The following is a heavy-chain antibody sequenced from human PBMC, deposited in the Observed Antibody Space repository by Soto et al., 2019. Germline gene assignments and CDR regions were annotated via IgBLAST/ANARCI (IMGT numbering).Heavy chain of an antibody. CDR1: GGSVSSTDYY. J-gene: IGHJ5*02. D-gene: IGHD3-16*02. CDR3: ARHVYDYVWGSYRYNWFDP. V-gene: IGHV4-39*01. CDR2: VYYSGST. Sequence: PSETLSLTCTVSGGSVSSTDYYWNWIRQPPGKGLEWIGYVYYSGSTYYNPSLKSRVTISVDTSKNQFSLKLSSVTAADTAVYYCARHVYDYVWGSYRYNWFDPWGQGTLVTVSS.